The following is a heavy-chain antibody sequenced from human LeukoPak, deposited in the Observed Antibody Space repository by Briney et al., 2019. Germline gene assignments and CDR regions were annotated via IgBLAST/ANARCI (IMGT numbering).Heavy chain of an antibody. J-gene: IGHJ3*02. Sequence: PSETLSLTCTVSGGSISSYYWSWIRQPPGKGLEWIGYIYYSGSTNYNPSLKSRVTISVDTSKNQFSLKLSSVTAADTAMYYCARDIGITLFGAVTHDALDIWGQGTMVTVSS. V-gene: IGHV4-59*01. D-gene: IGHD3-3*01. CDR3: ARDIGITLFGAVTHDALDI. CDR1: GGSISSYY. CDR2: IYYSGST.